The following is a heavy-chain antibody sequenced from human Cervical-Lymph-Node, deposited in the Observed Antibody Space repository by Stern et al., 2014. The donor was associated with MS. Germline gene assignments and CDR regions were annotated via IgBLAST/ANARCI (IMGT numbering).Heavy chain of an antibody. CDR1: GYTFTSYW. Sequence: EVQLVQSGAEVKKPGETLKISCKASGYTFTSYWVGWVRQMPGKGLEWMGTIYPGDSDTRYSPSFKGQVTISVDTSIPTAYLHWDFLKASDTAIYYCVRAHAYIEMDEYFHIWGQGTLVTVSS. J-gene: IGHJ1*01. V-gene: IGHV5-51*01. CDR3: VRAHAYIEMDEYFHI. D-gene: IGHD5-24*01. CDR2: IYPGDSDT.